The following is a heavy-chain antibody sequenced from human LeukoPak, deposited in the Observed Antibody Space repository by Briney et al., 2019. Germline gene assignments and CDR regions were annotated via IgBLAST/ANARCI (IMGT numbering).Heavy chain of an antibody. V-gene: IGHV1-69*01. Sequence: SVKVSCKASGGTFSSYAISWARQAPGQGLEWMGGIIPIFGTANYAQKFQGRVTITADESTSTAYMELSSLRSEDTAVYYCARDPLPTAIDVGGNYWGQGTLVTVSS. CDR3: ARDPLPTAIDVGGNY. CDR1: GGTFSSYA. CDR2: IIPIFGTA. D-gene: IGHD2-21*02. J-gene: IGHJ4*02.